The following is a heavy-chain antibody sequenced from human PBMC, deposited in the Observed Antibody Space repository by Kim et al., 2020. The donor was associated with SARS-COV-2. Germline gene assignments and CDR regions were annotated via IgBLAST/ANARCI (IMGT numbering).Heavy chain of an antibody. Sequence: GGSLRLSCAASGFTFSSYAMSWVRQAPGKGLEWVSAISGSGGSTYYADSVKGRFTISRDNSRNTLYLQMNSLRAEDTAVYYCAKDVAITMILEGAFDIWGQGTMVTVSS. CDR2: ISGSGGST. CDR3: AKDVAITMILEGAFDI. D-gene: IGHD3-22*01. V-gene: IGHV3-23*01. J-gene: IGHJ3*02. CDR1: GFTFSSYA.